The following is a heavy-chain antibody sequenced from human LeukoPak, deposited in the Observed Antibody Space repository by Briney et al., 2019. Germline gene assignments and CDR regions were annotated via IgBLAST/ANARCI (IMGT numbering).Heavy chain of an antibody. CDR2: IYHSGST. CDR1: GYSISSGYY. Sequence: PSETLSLTCTVSGYSISSGYYWGWIRQPPGKGLEWIGSIYHSGSTYYNPSLKGRVTTSVDTSKNQFSLKLSSVTAADTAVYYCARVISGYHDYWGQGTLVTVSS. CDR3: ARVISGYHDY. D-gene: IGHD3-22*01. J-gene: IGHJ4*02. V-gene: IGHV4-38-2*02.